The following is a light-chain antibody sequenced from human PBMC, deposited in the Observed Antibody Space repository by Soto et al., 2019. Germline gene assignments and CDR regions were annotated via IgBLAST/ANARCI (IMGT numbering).Light chain of an antibody. CDR3: AVWDDSLSGVV. J-gene: IGLJ3*02. CDR2: GNN. CDR1: SSNIGSNY. Sequence: QSVLTQPPSASGTPGQTMTISSSGSSSNIGSNYVSWYQHLPGTAPKLLIYGNNQRPSGVSDRFSGSRSGTSASLAISELRSDDESDYYCAVWDDSLSGVVFGGGTKQTVL. V-gene: IGLV1-47*01.